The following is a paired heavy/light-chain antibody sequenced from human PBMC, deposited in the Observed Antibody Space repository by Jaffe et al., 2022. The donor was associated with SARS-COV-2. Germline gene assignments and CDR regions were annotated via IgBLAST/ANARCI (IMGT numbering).Light chain of an antibody. CDR1: QSIFYSATNKNY. Sequence: DIVMTQSPDSLAVSVGERATINCKSSQSIFYSATNKNYLAWYQQKPGQPPKMLIHWASARESGVPDRFSGSGSGADFTLTISSLQAEDVAVYYCQQYYGTPPTFGGGTKVEIK. CDR3: QQYYGTPPT. CDR2: WAS. J-gene: IGKJ4*01. V-gene: IGKV4-1*01.
Heavy chain of an antibody. Sequence: QIQLVQSGLEVKKPGASVNISCKASGYTFSTYGLSWVRQVPGQGLEWMGWISGYTGDTHYAQKFRGRVSMTIDTSTTTVYMELRSLTSDDTAVYYCARDKMELRYLNWSLLGHNWFDPWGQGTLVTVSS. D-gene: IGHD3-9*01. CDR2: ISGYTGDT. CDR3: ARDKMELRYLNWSLLGHNWFDP. J-gene: IGHJ5*02. CDR1: GYTFSTYG. V-gene: IGHV1-18*04.